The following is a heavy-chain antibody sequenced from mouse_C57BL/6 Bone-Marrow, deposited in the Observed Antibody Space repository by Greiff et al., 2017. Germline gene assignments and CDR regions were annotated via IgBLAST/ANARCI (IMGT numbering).Heavy chain of an antibody. CDR2: IRSGGRYT. CDR1: GFTFSSYG. Sequence: EVHLVESGGDLVKPGGSLKLSCAASGFTFSSYGMSWVRQTPDKRLEWVATIRSGGRYTYYPDSVKGRFTISRDNARNTLYLQMSSRMSEDTAMYYCATHDYYCSSFYYAMDYWGQGTSVTVSS. J-gene: IGHJ4*01. CDR3: ATHDYYCSSFYYAMDY. D-gene: IGHD1-1*01. V-gene: IGHV5-6*01.